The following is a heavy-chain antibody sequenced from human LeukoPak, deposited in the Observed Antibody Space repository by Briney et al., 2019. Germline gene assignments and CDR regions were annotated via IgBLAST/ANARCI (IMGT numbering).Heavy chain of an antibody. CDR3: ARGSFGSGWSDAFDI. D-gene: IGHD6-19*01. CDR1: GYTFTSYG. Sequence: GASVKVSCKASGYTFTSYGISWVRQAPGQGLESMGWISAYNGNTNYAQKLQGRVTMTTDTSTSTAYMELRSLRSDDTAVYYCARGSFGSGWSDAFDIWGQGTMVTVSS. J-gene: IGHJ3*02. CDR2: ISAYNGNT. V-gene: IGHV1-18*01.